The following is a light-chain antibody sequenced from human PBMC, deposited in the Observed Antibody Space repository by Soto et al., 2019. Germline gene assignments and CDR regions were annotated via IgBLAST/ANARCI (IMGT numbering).Light chain of an antibody. CDR2: EVN. CDR3: CSYAGDTTFFV. J-gene: IGLJ1*01. V-gene: IGLV2-23*02. Sequence: QSALTQPASMSGSPGQSITISCTGTSSDVGSYYPVSWYQQHPGKAPKLIIYEVNNRPSGVSDRFSGSKSGNTASLTTSGLQAADEAEYYCCSYAGDTTFFVFGTGTKLTVL. CDR1: SSDVGSYYP.